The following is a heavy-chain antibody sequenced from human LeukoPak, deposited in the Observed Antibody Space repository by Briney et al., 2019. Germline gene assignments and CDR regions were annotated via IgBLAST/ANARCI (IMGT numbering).Heavy chain of an antibody. CDR2: ISYDGSNK. CDR1: GFTFSSYA. CDR3: ARAGSVDY. D-gene: IGHD6-19*01. Sequence: GGSLRLSCAASGFTFSSYAMHWVRQAPGKGLEWVAVISYDGSNKYYADSVKGRFTISRDNSKNTLYLQMNSLRAEDTAVYYCARAGSVDYWGQGTLVTVSS. J-gene: IGHJ4*02. V-gene: IGHV3-30*04.